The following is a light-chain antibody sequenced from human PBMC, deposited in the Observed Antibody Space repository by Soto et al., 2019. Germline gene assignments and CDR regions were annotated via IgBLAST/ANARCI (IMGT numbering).Light chain of an antibody. V-gene: IGKV3-15*01. CDR3: QQYNNWPLN. Sequence: EIVMTQSPATLSVSPGERATLSCRASQSVNNNLAWYQQKPGQSPRLLIYGASARATGIPARFSGSGSGTEFTLTICSLHSEDFAVYYCQQYNNWPLNFGGGTKGELK. CDR1: QSVNNN. J-gene: IGKJ4*01. CDR2: GAS.